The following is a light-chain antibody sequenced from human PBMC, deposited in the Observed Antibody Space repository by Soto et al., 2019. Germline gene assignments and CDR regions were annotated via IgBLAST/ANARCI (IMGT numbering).Light chain of an antibody. Sequence: DIQMTQAPSSVSASVGVRVTIACRVSQGLTSWFAWYQQKPGKAPKLLIYAASTLQSGVPSRFSGSGSGTDFTLTISSLQPEDFATYYCQQGNSFPLTFGGGTKVDIK. CDR3: QQGNSFPLT. CDR1: QGLTSW. CDR2: AAS. V-gene: IGKV1-12*01. J-gene: IGKJ4*01.